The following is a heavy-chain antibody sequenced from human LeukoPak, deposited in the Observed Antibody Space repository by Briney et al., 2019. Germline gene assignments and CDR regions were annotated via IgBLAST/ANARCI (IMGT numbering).Heavy chain of an antibody. D-gene: IGHD6-13*01. CDR1: GYTFTSYG. V-gene: IGHV1-18*01. J-gene: IGHJ5*01. CDR3: ARPYRSSWFDS. CDR2: ISGYNGKT. Sequence: ASVKVSCKASGYTFTSYGISWMRQAPGQGLEWMGWISGYNGKTNYAQKVQGRVTMTTDTSTGTAYMELRSLTSDDTAVYYCARPYRSSWFDSWGQGTLVTVSS.